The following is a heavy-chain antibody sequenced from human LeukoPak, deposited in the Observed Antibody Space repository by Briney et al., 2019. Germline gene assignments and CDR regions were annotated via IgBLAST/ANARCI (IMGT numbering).Heavy chain of an antibody. D-gene: IGHD3-9*01. V-gene: IGHV1-24*01. CDR2: FDPEDGET. Sequence: ASVKVSCKVSGYTLTELSMHWVRQAPGKGLELMGGFDPEDGETIYAQKFQGRVTMTEDTSTDTAYMELSSLRSEDTAVYYCATQGWSGFDWLGYMDVWGKGTTVTVSS. CDR3: ATQGWSGFDWLGYMDV. J-gene: IGHJ6*03. CDR1: GYTLTELS.